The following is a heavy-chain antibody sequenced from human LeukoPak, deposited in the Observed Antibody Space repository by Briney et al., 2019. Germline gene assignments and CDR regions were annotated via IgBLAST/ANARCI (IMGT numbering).Heavy chain of an antibody. J-gene: IGHJ4*02. CDR1: GFSISGLW. V-gene: IGHV3-7*03. D-gene: IGHD6-13*01. Sequence: GGSLRLSCAASGFSISGLWMNWVRQAPGKGLEWVANIKPDGTTKFYVDSVKGRFTISRDNALNSLYLQMNSLRAEDTAIYYCARSIPYGTTWYGRSDYWGQGTLVTVSS. CDR2: IKPDGTTK. CDR3: ARSIPYGTTWYGRSDY.